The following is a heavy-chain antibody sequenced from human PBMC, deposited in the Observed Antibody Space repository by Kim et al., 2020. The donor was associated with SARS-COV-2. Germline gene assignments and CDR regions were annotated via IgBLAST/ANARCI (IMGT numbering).Heavy chain of an antibody. D-gene: IGHD6-19*01. Sequence: ASVKVSCKASGYTFTTYYMHWERQAPGQGLEWLGVINPGGGGTTYAQNFRGRVSMTRDTSTSTVFMELSSLRSEDTGMYYCARAGGYSSGRDFWGQGTLVTVSS. J-gene: IGHJ4*02. CDR3: ARAGGYSSGRDF. V-gene: IGHV1-46*01. CDR1: GYTFTTYY. CDR2: INPGGGGT.